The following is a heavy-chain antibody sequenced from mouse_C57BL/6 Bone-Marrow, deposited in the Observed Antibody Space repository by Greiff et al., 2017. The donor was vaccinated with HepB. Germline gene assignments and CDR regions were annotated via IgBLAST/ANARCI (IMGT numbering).Heavy chain of an antibody. CDR3: ARWGLRREGFDY. J-gene: IGHJ2*01. V-gene: IGHV1-64*01. D-gene: IGHD2-4*01. CDR1: GYTFTSYW. CDR2: IHPNGGST. Sequence: QVQLQQPGAELVKPGASVKLSCKASGYTFTSYWMHWVKQRPGQGLEWIGMIHPNGGSTNYNEKFKSKATLTVDKSSSTAYMQLSSLTSEDSAVYYCARWGLRREGFDYWGQGTTLTVSS.